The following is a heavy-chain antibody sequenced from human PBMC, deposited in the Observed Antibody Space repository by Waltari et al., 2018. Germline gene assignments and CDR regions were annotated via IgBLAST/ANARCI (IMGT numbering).Heavy chain of an antibody. CDR1: GFPCRSYT. CDR2: ISSGSSYI. V-gene: IGHV3-21*01. CDR3: AREWGVMVGTAGYYFDY. J-gene: IGHJ4*02. Sequence: EVQLVGSGGGLVKHGGSLRLSCAASGFPCRSYTMHWVRQAPGRGLEWVASISSGSSYIYYADSVKGRFTISRDNAKNSLYLQMNSRRAEDTAVYYCAREWGVMVGTAGYYFDYWGQGTLVTVSS. D-gene: IGHD2-15*01.